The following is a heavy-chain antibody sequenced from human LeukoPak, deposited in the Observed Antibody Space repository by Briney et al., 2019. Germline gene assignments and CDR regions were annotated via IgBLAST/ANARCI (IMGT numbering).Heavy chain of an antibody. V-gene: IGHV3-21*01. CDR1: GFTFSSYS. CDR3: ARATYYYDPSGYYYYMDV. J-gene: IGHJ6*03. CDR2: ISSSSSYI. D-gene: IGHD3-22*01. Sequence: AGGSLRLSCAASGFTFSSYSMNWVRQAPGKGLEWVSSISSSSSYIYYADSVKGRFTISRDNAKNSLYLQMNSLRAEDTAVYYCARATYYYDPSGYYYYMDVWGKGTTVTVSS.